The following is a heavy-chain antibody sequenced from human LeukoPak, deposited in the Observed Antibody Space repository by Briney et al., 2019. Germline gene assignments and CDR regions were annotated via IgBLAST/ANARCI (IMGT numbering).Heavy chain of an antibody. CDR2: SYYSGST. CDR1: GGSISSSRDY. CDR3: ARTYYYGSGSYSWNLYYYMDV. V-gene: IGHV4-61*05. Sequence: PSETLSLTCIVSGGSISSSRDYWAWIRQPPGKGLEWIGYSYYSGSTNYNPSLKSRVTISVDTSKNQFSLKLSSVTAADTAVYYCARTYYYGSGSYSWNLYYYMDVWGKGTTVTVSS. D-gene: IGHD3-10*01. J-gene: IGHJ6*03.